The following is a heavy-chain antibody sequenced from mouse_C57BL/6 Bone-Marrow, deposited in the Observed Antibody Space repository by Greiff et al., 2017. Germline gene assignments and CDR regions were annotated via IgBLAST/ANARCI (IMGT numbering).Heavy chain of an antibody. Sequence: VLLQQSGAELARPGASVKLSCKASGYTFTSYGISWVKQRTGQGLEWIGEIYPRSGNTYYNEKFKGKATLTADKSSSTAYMELRSLTSEDSAVYFCASGGYYGGWGQGTTLTVSS. CDR2: IYPRSGNT. CDR3: ASGGYYGG. D-gene: IGHD2-3*01. V-gene: IGHV1-81*01. CDR1: GYTFTSYG. J-gene: IGHJ2*01.